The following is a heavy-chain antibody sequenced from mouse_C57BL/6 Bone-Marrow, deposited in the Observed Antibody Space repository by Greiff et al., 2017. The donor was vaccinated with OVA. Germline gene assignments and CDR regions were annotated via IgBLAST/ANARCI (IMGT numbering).Heavy chain of an antibody. J-gene: IGHJ3*01. CDR2: IDPENGDT. Sequence: VQLKESGAELVRPGASVKLSCTASGFNIKDDYMHWVKQRPEQGLEWIGWIDPENGDTEYASKFQGKATITADTSSNTAYLQLSSLTSEDTAVYYCTPYYYGSSFAYWGQGTLVTVSA. CDR3: TPYYYGSSFAY. V-gene: IGHV14-4*01. CDR1: GFNIKDDY. D-gene: IGHD1-1*01.